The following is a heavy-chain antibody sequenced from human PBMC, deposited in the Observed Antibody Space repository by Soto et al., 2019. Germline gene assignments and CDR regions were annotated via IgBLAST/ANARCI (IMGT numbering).Heavy chain of an antibody. Sequence: QVQLQESGPGLVKPSGTLSLTCAVSGASISSSHWWSWVRQPPGKGLEWIGGIYHSGSTYYNASLKGRVAISLDKSKNQCSLKLRSVTAAYTAVYYCVRKDYSDWFFDLWGRGTLVTVSS. D-gene: IGHD4-4*01. CDR2: IYHSGST. V-gene: IGHV4-4*02. J-gene: IGHJ2*01. CDR3: VRKDYSDWFFDL. CDR1: GASISSSHW.